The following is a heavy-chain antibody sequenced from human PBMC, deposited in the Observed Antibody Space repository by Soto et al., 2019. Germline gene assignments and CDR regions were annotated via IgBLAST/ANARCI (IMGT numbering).Heavy chain of an antibody. Sequence: EVQLLESGGGLVQPGGSLKLSCAASGFTFNNHAMTWVRQAPGKGLEWVSAMSGGVSTYYADSVKGRFTISRDNSKKALYLQMNNVRLGDTAVYYCARDYNGNRNFDYWGQGTLVTVSS. J-gene: IGHJ4*02. CDR2: MSGGVST. CDR1: GFTFNNHA. V-gene: IGHV3-23*01. D-gene: IGHD1-20*01. CDR3: ARDYNGNRNFDY.